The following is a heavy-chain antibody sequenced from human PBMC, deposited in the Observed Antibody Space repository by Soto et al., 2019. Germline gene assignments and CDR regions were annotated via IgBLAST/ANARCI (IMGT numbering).Heavy chain of an antibody. V-gene: IGHV4-39*01. CDR1: GGSISSSSYY. CDR2: IYYSGST. CDR3: ARRSIAVAAWRTDAFDI. D-gene: IGHD6-19*01. Sequence: QLQLQESGPGLVKPSETLSLTCTVSGGSISSSSYYWGWIRQPPGKGLEWIGSIYYSGSTYYNPSLKSRVTISVDTSKNQFSLKLSSVTAADTAVYYCARRSIAVAAWRTDAFDIWGQGTMVTVSS. J-gene: IGHJ3*02.